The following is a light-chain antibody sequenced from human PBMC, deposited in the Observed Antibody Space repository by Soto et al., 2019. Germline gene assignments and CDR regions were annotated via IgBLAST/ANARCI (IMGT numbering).Light chain of an antibody. CDR3: QQRSNWPRT. Sequence: ILFTKYPAPLSLSPGERATLSCRASQSVSSYLAWYQQKPGQAPRLLIYDASNRATGIPARFSGSGSGTDFTLTISSLEPEDFAVYYCQQRSNWPRTFGQGSMAAI. CDR2: DAS. V-gene: IGKV3-11*01. CDR1: QSVSSY. J-gene: IGKJ1*01.